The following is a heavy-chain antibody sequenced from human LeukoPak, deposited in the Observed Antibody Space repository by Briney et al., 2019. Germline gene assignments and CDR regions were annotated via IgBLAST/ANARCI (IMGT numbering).Heavy chain of an antibody. CDR3: ARRRYSSGWYVRWFDP. V-gene: IGHV4-4*07. Sequence: SETLSLTCTVSGGSISSYYWSWIRQPAGKGLEWTGRIYTSGSTNYNPSLKSRVTMSVDTSKNQFSLKLSSVTAADTAVYYCARRRYSSGWYVRWFDPWGQGTLVTVSS. J-gene: IGHJ5*02. CDR1: GGSISSYY. CDR2: IYTSGST. D-gene: IGHD6-19*01.